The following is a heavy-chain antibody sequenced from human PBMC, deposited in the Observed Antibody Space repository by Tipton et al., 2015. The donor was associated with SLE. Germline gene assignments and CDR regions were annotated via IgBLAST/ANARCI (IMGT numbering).Heavy chain of an antibody. CDR3: AKLPRYDGPRAY. CDR1: GLSISDYH. J-gene: IGHJ4*02. Sequence: SLRLSCAASGLSISDYHMDWVRQVPGEGLEWVARTRNKAEGYTKEYAASVKGRFTISRDDSKNSLYLQMNSLKTEDAALYYCAKLPRYDGPRAYWGQGTLVTVSS. V-gene: IGHV3-72*01. CDR2: TRNKAEGYTK. D-gene: IGHD3-3*01.